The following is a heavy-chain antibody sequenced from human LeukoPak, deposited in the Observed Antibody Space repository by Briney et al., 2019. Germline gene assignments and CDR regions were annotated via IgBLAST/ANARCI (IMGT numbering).Heavy chain of an antibody. D-gene: IGHD1-1*01. CDR1: GFTFSSYW. CDR2: IKQDGSEK. J-gene: IGHJ6*03. Sequence: GGSLRLSCAASGFTFSSYWMSWVRQAPATGMEWEANIKQDGSEKYYVDSVKGRFTISRDNAKNSLYLQMNSLRAEDTAVYYCARGQLELLSDYYYYMDVWGKGTTVTVSS. CDR3: ARGQLELLSDYYYYMDV. V-gene: IGHV3-7*01.